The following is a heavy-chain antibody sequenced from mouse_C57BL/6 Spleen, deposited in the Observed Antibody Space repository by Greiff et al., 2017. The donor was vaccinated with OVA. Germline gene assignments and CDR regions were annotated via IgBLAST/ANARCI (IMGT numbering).Heavy chain of an antibody. CDR3: TRDYGSSYWYFDV. Sequence: EVKLVESGEGLVKPGGSLKLSCAASGFTFSSYAMSWVRQTPEKRLEWVAYISSGGDYIYYADTVKGLFTISRDNARNTLYLQMSSLKSEDTAMYYCTRDYGSSYWYFDVWGTGTTVTVSS. CDR1: GFTFSSYA. CDR2: ISSGGDYI. D-gene: IGHD1-1*01. V-gene: IGHV5-9-1*02. J-gene: IGHJ1*03.